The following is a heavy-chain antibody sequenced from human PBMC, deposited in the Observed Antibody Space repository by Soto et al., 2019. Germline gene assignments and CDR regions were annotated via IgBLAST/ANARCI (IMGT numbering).Heavy chain of an antibody. CDR1: GFTVSSYY. V-gene: IGHV3-53*01. CDR2: IYSGGST. CDR3: AGDLYDFWSGYANY. J-gene: IGHJ4*02. D-gene: IGHD3-3*01. Sequence: GGSLRLSCAASGFTVSSYYMSWVRQAPGKGLEWVSVIYSGGSTYYADSVKGRFTISRDNSKNTLYLQMNSLRAEDTAVYYCAGDLYDFWSGYANYWGQGTQVTVSS.